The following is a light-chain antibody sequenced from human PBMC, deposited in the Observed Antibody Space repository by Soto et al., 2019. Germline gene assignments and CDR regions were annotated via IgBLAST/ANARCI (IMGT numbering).Light chain of an antibody. V-gene: IGLV2-23*01. J-gene: IGLJ1*01. CDR3: CSYAGNPYV. Sequence: QSVLTQPASVSGSPGQSIAISCTGTSSDVGSYNSVSWYQQHPGKAPKLMIYEGSKRPSGVSDRFSGSKSGNTASLTISGLQAENVADYYCCSYAGNPYVFGTGTKLTVL. CDR2: EGS. CDR1: SSDVGSYNS.